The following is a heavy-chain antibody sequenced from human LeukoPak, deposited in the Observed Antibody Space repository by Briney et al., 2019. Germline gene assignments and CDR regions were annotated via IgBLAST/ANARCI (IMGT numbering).Heavy chain of an antibody. CDR2: ISSSGGTI. D-gene: IGHD1-26*01. CDR3: ASGAQSDY. J-gene: IGHJ4*02. V-gene: IGHV3-48*03. Sequence: GWSLRLSCAACGCTFNTYSMNWVRQAPGKGLEWVSYISSSGGTIYYAGSVKGRFTISRDNAKNSLYLQMNSLRVEDTALYYCASGAQSDYWGQGTLVTVSS. CDR1: GCTFNTYS.